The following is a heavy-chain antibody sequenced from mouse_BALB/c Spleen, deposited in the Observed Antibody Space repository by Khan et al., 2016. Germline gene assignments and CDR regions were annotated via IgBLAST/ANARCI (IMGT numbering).Heavy chain of an antibody. Sequence: QLEVSGPDLVKPSQSLSLTCTVTGYSISSGYSWHWIRQFPGNKLEWMGCIRYSGSTNYNQSLKSRISITRDTSKNQFFLQLNSVNREDTATYYCARDDNDKVYYAIDYWGQGTTVTVSS. CDR1: GYSISSGYS. CDR2: IRYSGST. CDR3: ARDDNDKVYYAIDY. V-gene: IGHV3-1*02. J-gene: IGHJ4*01. D-gene: IGHD2-4*01.